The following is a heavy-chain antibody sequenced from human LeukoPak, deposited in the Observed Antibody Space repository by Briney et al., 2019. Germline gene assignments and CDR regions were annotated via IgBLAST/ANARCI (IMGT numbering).Heavy chain of an antibody. CDR2: IYYSGST. J-gene: IGHJ5*02. CDR1: GGSISSSSYY. V-gene: IGHV4-39*01. CDR3: ARHASIAGRGAYWFDP. Sequence: PSETLSLTCTVSGGSISSSSYYWGWIRQPPGKGLEWIGSIYYSGSTYYNPSLKSRVTISVDTSKNQFSLKLSSVTAADTAVYYCARHASIAGRGAYWFDPWGQGTLVTVSS. D-gene: IGHD6-6*01.